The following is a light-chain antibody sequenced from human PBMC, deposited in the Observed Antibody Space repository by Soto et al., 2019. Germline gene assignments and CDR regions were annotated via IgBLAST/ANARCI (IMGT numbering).Light chain of an antibody. J-gene: IGKJ2*01. CDR3: QQYGTSPYT. Sequence: EIVLTQSPGTLSLSPGERVTLSCRASQSVSNSYLAWHQQKPGQAPRLLIYGASSRPTGIPDRFSGSGSGTDFTLTISGLEPEDSAVYYCQQYGTSPYTFGQGTKLEI. CDR1: QSVSNSY. CDR2: GAS. V-gene: IGKV3-20*01.